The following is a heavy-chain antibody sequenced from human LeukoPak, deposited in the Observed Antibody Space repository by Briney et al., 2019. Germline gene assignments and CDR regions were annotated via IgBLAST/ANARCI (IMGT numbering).Heavy chain of an antibody. V-gene: IGHV3-48*03. J-gene: IGHJ3*02. CDR3: ARGRSGGLVDAFDI. CDR2: ISWSGTTI. CDR1: GFTFSSYE. D-gene: IGHD3-16*01. Sequence: GGSLRLSCAASGFTFSSYEMNWVRQAPGQGLEWVSYISWSGTTIYYADSVKGRFTLSRDNAKNSLYLQMNSLRVEDTAVYYCARGRSGGLVDAFDIWGQGTMVTVSS.